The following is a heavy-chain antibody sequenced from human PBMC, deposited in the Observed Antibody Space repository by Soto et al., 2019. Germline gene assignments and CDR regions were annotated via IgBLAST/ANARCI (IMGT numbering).Heavy chain of an antibody. Sequence: SETLSLTCTVSGGSVSSGSYYWSWIRQPPGKGLEWIGYIYYSGSTNYNPSLKSRVTISVDTSKNQFSLKLSSVTAADTAVYYCARDTGIILPDAYFDYWGQGTLVTVSS. D-gene: IGHD3-10*01. CDR1: GGSVSSGSYY. CDR3: ARDTGIILPDAYFDY. CDR2: IYYSGST. J-gene: IGHJ4*02. V-gene: IGHV4-61*01.